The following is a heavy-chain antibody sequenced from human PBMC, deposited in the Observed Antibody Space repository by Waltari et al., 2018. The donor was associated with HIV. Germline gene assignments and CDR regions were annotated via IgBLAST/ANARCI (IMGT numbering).Heavy chain of an antibody. CDR3: ARLPYSGSYYFDY. CDR2: IYTSGST. Sequence: QVQLQESGPGLVKPSQTLSLTCTVSGGPLSSGSYYWSWIRQPAGKGLEWSGRIYTSGSTNYNPSLKSRVTISVDTSKNQFSLKLSSVTAADTAVYYCARLPYSGSYYFDYWGQGTLVTVSS. J-gene: IGHJ4*02. CDR1: GGPLSSGSYY. D-gene: IGHD1-26*01. V-gene: IGHV4-61*02.